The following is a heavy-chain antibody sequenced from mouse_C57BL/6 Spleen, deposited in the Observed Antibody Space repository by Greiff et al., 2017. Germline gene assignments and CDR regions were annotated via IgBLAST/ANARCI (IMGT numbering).Heavy chain of an antibody. CDR3: AREDYGNYEDFDY. CDR1: GYAFSSSW. D-gene: IGHD2-1*01. J-gene: IGHJ2*01. Sequence: QVQLKQSGPELVKPGASVKISCKASGYAFSSSWMNWVKQRPGKGLEWIGRIYPGDGDTNYNGKFKGKATLTADKSSSTAYMQRSSLTSEDSAVYFCAREDYGNYEDFDYWGQGTTLTVSS. V-gene: IGHV1-82*01. CDR2: IYPGDGDT.